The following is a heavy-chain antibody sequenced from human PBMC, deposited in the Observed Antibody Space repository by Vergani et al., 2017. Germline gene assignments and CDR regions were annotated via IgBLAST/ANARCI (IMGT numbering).Heavy chain of an antibody. D-gene: IGHD2-15*01. Sequence: EVQLVESGGGLVQPRGSLRLSCAASGFTFSSYSMNWVRQAPGKGLEWVSYISSSSSTIYYADSVKGRFTISRDNAKNSLYLQMNSLRAEDTAVYYCASLVVAATPYYYYGMDVWGQGTTVTVSS. J-gene: IGHJ6*02. CDR2: ISSSSSTI. CDR1: GFTFSSYS. CDR3: ASLVVAATPYYYYGMDV. V-gene: IGHV3-48*04.